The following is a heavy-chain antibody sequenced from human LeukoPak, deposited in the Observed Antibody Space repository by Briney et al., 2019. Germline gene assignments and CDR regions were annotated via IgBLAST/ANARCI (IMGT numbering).Heavy chain of an antibody. V-gene: IGHV4-34*01. CDR3: ARGSDYVWGSYRYLLY. Sequence: PSETLSLTCAVYGGSFSGYYWSWIRQPPGKGLEWIGEINHSGSANYNPSLKSRVTISVDTSENQFSLKLSSVTAADTAVYYCARGSDYVWGSYRYLLYWGQGTLVTVSS. CDR1: GGSFSGYY. CDR2: INHSGSA. D-gene: IGHD3-16*02. J-gene: IGHJ4*02.